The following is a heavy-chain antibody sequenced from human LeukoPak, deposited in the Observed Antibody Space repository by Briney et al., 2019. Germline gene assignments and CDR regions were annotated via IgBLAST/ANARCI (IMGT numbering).Heavy chain of an antibody. Sequence: GGSLRLSCAASGFTFSSYAMTWVRQAPGKGLEWVSSISGSGGSTYYADSVKGRFTISRDNSKNTLYMQMNSLRAEDTAVYYCARGWQQLTQYWYYYYYMDVWGKGTTVTVSS. CDR1: GFTFSSYA. D-gene: IGHD6-13*01. V-gene: IGHV3-23*01. J-gene: IGHJ6*03. CDR3: ARGWQQLTQYWYYYYYMDV. CDR2: ISGSGGST.